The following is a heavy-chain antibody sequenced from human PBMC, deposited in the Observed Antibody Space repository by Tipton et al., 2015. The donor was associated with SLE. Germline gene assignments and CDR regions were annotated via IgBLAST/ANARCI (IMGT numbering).Heavy chain of an antibody. CDR1: GGSISSSDYY. D-gene: IGHD6-13*01. J-gene: IGHJ4*02. CDR3: ARLVSWPYYFDY. V-gene: IGHV4-31*03. Sequence: TLSLTCTVSGGSISSSDYYWTWIRQHPGKGLEWIGYIYYSGNTYYNPSLKSRITISVDTSTNQFSLKLSSVTAADTAVYYCARLVSWPYYFDYWGQGTLVTVSS. CDR2: IYYSGNT.